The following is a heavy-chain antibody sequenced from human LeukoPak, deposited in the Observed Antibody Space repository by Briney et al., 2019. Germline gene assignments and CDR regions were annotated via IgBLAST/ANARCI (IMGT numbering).Heavy chain of an antibody. D-gene: IGHD3/OR15-3a*01. Sequence: EWVSVISGGAENTNYADSVKGRFTISRDNSKNTLDLQMYSLRAEDTAVYYCARGFWTGVEYWGQGALVTVSS. CDR2: ISGGAENT. J-gene: IGHJ4*02. V-gene: IGHV3-23*01. CDR3: ARGFWTGVEY.